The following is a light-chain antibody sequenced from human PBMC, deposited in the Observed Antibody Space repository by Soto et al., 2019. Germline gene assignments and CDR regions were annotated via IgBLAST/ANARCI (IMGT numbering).Light chain of an antibody. J-gene: IGKJ1*01. V-gene: IGKV3-20*01. CDR2: GAS. Sequence: EIVSTQSPGTLSLSPGERATLSCRASQSVSSSYLAWYQQKPGQAPRLLIYGASSRATGIPDRFSGSGSGTDFTLTISRLEPEDFAVYYCQQYGSSLQTFGQGTKV. CDR1: QSVSSSY. CDR3: QQYGSSLQT.